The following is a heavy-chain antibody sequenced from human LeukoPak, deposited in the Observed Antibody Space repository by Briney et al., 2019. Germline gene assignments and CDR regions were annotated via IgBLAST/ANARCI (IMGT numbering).Heavy chain of an antibody. CDR3: VRQRRYCSGDSCYQRTFDY. V-gene: IGHV3-30-3*01. Sequence: GSLRLPCEASGFTFSSYTMHWVRQAPGKGLEWVAVISYDGSNKYYADSVEGRFTTSRDNSKNTLYLQMNSLRAEDTAVYYCVRQRRYCSGDSCYQRTFDYWGQGTLVTVSS. CDR2: ISYDGSNK. D-gene: IGHD2-15*01. CDR1: GFTFSSYT. J-gene: IGHJ4*02.